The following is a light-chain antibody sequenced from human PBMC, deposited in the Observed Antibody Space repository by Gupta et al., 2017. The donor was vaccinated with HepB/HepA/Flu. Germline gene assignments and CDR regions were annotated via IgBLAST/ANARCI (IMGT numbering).Light chain of an antibody. J-gene: IGKJ3*01. V-gene: IGKV1-16*02. CDR3: LRYDSFRLT. CDR2: FAS. CDR1: QGVNNY. Sequence: DIQMTQSPSSLSASVGDTVTITCRASQGVNNYLAWFQQKPGEAPKSLIHFASSLQSGVPSKFSGSGSGTHFTLTISGLQPEDFATYYCLRYDSFRLTF.